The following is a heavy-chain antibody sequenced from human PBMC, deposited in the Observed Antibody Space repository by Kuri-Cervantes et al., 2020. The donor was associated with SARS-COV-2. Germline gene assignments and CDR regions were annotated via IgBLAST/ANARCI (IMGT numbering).Heavy chain of an antibody. J-gene: IGHJ6*02. CDR3: ASWRNFDYGDYANYYYYGMDV. D-gene: IGHD4-17*01. CDR2: ISSSSSTI. Sequence: GESLKISCAASGFTFSSYSMNWVRQAPGKGLEWVSYISSSSSTIYYADSVKGRFTISRDNAKNSLYLQMNSLRDEDTAVYYCASWRNFDYGDYANYYYYGMDVSGQGTTVTVSS. CDR1: GFTFSSYS. V-gene: IGHV3-48*02.